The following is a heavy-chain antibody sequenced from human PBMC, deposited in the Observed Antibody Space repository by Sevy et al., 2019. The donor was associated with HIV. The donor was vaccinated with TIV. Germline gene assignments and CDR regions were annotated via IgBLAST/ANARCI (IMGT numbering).Heavy chain of an antibody. CDR2: ISYDGTYK. V-gene: IGHV3-30-3*01. J-gene: IGHJ5*01. Sequence: GGSLRLSCAVSGFSFSHYAFHWVRQAPGKGMEWVSLISYDGTYKDYADSVKGRFTISRDNSKNTLYLQMNSLRGNDTAVYYCARVAVSYCTNDCYNRLDSWGPGALVPVSS. CDR1: GFSFSHYA. CDR3: ARVAVSYCTNDCYNRLDS. D-gene: IGHD2-8*01.